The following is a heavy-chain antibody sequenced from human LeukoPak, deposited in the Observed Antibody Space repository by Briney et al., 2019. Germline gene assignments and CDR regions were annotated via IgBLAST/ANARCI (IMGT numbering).Heavy chain of an antibody. V-gene: IGHV5-51*01. J-gene: IGHJ3*02. Sequence: GESLKISCKGSGYSFTIYLIGWVGQMPGKGLDRMGIIYPGDSDTRYSPSFQGQVTISADKSISTAYLQWSSLKASDTAMYYCARRAVLSARSMLGAFDIWGQGTMVTVSS. D-gene: IGHD2/OR15-2a*01. CDR1: GYSFTIYL. CDR2: IYPGDSDT. CDR3: ARRAVLSARSMLGAFDI.